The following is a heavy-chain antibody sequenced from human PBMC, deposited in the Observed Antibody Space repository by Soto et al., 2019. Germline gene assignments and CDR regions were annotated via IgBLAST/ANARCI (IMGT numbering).Heavy chain of an antibody. Sequence: SVKVSCKASGRTFSIYAISWVRQAPGQGLEWMGGIIPILGIANYAQKFQGRVTITADKSTSTAYMDLSSLRSEDTAVYYCSRIPGGGNRAAFHSWGSAALVPVS. CDR3: SRIPGGGNRAAFHS. D-gene: IGHD2-15*01. CDR1: GRTFSIYA. J-gene: IGHJ3*01. V-gene: IGHV1-69*10. CDR2: IIPILGIA.